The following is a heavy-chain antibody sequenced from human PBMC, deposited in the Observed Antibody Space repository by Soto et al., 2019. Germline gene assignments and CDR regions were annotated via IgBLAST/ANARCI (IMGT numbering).Heavy chain of an antibody. D-gene: IGHD3-22*01. CDR2: IYPGDSDT. J-gene: IGHJ3*02. V-gene: IGHV5-51*01. CDR1: GYSFSTYW. CDR3: ARGAITMIVVVIPDAFDI. Sequence: GESLKISCTGSGYSFSTYWIAWVRQMPGKGLEWMGIIYPGDSDTRYSPSFQGQVTISADKSISTAYLQWSSLKASDTAMYYCARGAITMIVVVIPDAFDIWGQGTMVTVSS.